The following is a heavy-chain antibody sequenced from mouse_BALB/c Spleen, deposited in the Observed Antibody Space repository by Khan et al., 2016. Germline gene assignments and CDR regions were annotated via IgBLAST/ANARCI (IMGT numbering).Heavy chain of an antibody. CDR3: ARDGWGYYAMDY. CDR2: IWGDGTT. J-gene: IGHJ4*01. Sequence: QVQLKESGPGLVAPSQSLSITCTVSGFSLIAYGVNWVRQPPGKSLEWLGMIWGDGTTDYNSALKSRLNITKDNSKSQVFLKMKSLQTDDTARYYCARDGWGYYAMDYWGQGTSVTVSS. CDR1: GFSLIAYG. D-gene: IGHD2-2*01. V-gene: IGHV2-6-7*01.